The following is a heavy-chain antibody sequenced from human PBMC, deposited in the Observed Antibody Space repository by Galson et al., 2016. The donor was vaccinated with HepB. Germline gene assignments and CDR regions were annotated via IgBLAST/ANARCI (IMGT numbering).Heavy chain of an antibody. CDR2: ISNTGNTI. Sequence: SLRLSCAASGITFRDHYMSWIRQAPGKGLEWIAYISNTGNTIYYADSAKGRFTISRDNANNSVFLQMNSLRAEDTAPYYCATGSNYVIVPGSFEFWGQGTMVTVSS. V-gene: IGHV3-11*01. J-gene: IGHJ3*01. D-gene: IGHD3-10*01. CDR1: GITFRDHY. CDR3: ATGSNYVIVPGSFEF.